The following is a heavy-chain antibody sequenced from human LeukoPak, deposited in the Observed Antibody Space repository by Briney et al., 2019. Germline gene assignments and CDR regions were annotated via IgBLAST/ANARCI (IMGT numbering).Heavy chain of an antibody. Sequence: GGSLRLSCAASGFTFSDNSMNWVRQAPGKGLEWVAVISYDGSNKYYADSVKGRFTISRDNSKNTLYLQMNSLRAEDTAVYYCARSGPYGDGDYWGQGTLVIVSS. J-gene: IGHJ4*02. D-gene: IGHD4-17*01. CDR3: ARSGPYGDGDY. CDR1: GFTFSDNS. CDR2: ISYDGSNK. V-gene: IGHV3-30-3*01.